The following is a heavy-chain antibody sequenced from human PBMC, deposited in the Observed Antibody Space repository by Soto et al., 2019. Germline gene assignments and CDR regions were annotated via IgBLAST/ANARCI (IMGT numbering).Heavy chain of an antibody. J-gene: IGHJ4*02. D-gene: IGHD5-18*01. CDR2: INHSGST. Sequence: QVQLQQWGAGLLKPSETLSLTCAVYGGSFSGYYWSWIRQPPGKGLAWIGEINHSGSTNSNPSLKSRVTISVDTSKDQFSLKLSSVTAADTAVYYCARGFRGGYSSRGHPDDYWGQGTLVTVSS. CDR3: ARGFRGGYSSRGHPDDY. V-gene: IGHV4-34*01. CDR1: GGSFSGYY.